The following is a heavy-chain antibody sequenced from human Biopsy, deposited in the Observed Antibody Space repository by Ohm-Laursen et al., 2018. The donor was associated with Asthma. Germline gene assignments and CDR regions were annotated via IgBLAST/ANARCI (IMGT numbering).Heavy chain of an antibody. CDR2: INTNTGNP. Sequence: GASVKVSCKASGYTFISYAIHWVRQAPGQRLEWMGWINTNTGNPTYAQGFTGRFVFSLDTSVSTAYLQISSLKAEDTAVYYCARRYNWNGMDVWGQGTTVTVSS. V-gene: IGHV7-4-1*02. D-gene: IGHD1-20*01. CDR1: GYTFISYA. CDR3: ARRYNWNGMDV. J-gene: IGHJ6*02.